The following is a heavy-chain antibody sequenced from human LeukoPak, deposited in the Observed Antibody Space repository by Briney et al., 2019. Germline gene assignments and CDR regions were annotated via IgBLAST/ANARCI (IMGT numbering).Heavy chain of an antibody. CDR1: GGSIGSYY. Sequence: PSETLSLTCTVSGGSIGSYYWSWIRQPPGKGLEWIGHISYSGSTNYNPSLKSQVTISVDTSKNQFSLKLSSMTAADTAVYYCARGGSGYALNWFDPWGQGTLVTVSS. CDR3: ARGGSGYALNWFDP. CDR2: ISYSGST. J-gene: IGHJ5*02. V-gene: IGHV4-59*01. D-gene: IGHD5-12*01.